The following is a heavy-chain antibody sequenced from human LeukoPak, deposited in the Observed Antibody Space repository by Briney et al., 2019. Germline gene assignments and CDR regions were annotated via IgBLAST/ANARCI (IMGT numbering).Heavy chain of an antibody. CDR3: ARIPGTYYYDRSGYYFDY. CDR1: GYSISSGYY. Sequence: SETLSLTCAVSGYSISSGYYWGWIRQPPGKGLELIGSIYHSGSTYYNPSLKSRVTISVDTSKNQFSLKLSSVTAADTAVYYCARIPGTYYYDRSGYYFDYWGQGTLVTVSS. V-gene: IGHV4-38-2*01. D-gene: IGHD3-22*01. J-gene: IGHJ4*02. CDR2: IYHSGST.